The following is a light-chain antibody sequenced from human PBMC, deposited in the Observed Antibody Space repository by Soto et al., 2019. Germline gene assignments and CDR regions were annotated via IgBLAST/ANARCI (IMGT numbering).Light chain of an antibody. CDR3: QQYNNWPVT. CDR1: QSVSSN. V-gene: IGKV3-15*01. J-gene: IGKJ3*01. Sequence: EIVMTQSPATLSVSPGERATLSCRASQSVSSNLAWYQQKPGQAPSLLIYGASTRATGIPARFSGSGSGTEFTLTIRSMQSEDFAVYYCQQYNNWPVTFGPGTKVDIK. CDR2: GAS.